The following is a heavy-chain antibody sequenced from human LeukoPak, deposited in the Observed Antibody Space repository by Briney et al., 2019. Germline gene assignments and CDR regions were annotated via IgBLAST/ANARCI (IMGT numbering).Heavy chain of an antibody. CDR2: ISAYNGNT. Sequence: WASVKVSCKASGYTVTSYGISWVRQAPGQGREWMGWISAYNGNTNYAQKLQGRVTMTTDTSTSTAYMELRSLRSDDTAVYYCARHRTYYFDYWGQGTLVTVSS. V-gene: IGHV1-18*01. CDR3: ARHRTYYFDY. CDR1: GYTVTSYG. D-gene: IGHD1/OR15-1a*01. J-gene: IGHJ4*02.